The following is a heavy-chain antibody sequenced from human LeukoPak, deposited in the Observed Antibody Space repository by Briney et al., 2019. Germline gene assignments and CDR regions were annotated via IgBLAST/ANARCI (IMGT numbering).Heavy chain of an antibody. CDR1: GGTFSSYA. Sequence: EASVKVSCKASGGTFSSYAISWVRQAPGQGLEWMGRIIPILGIANYAQKLQGRVTMTTDTSTSTAYMELRSLRSDDTAVYYCARDSVRQQWLYLADYWGQGTLVTVSS. D-gene: IGHD6-19*01. CDR2: IIPILGIA. J-gene: IGHJ4*02. V-gene: IGHV1-69*04. CDR3: ARDSVRQQWLYLADY.